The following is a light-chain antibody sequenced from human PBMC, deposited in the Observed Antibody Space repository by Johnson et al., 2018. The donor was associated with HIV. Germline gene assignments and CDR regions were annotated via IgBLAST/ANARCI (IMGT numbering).Light chain of an antibody. CDR3: GTWDSSLSANV. J-gene: IGLJ1*01. V-gene: IGLV1-51*02. Sequence: QSVLTQAPSVSAAPGQKVTISCSGSSSNIGNNYVSWYQQLPGTAPKLLVYENINRPSGIPDRFSGSKSGTSATLGIAGLQTGDEADYYCGTWDSSLSANVFGTGTKVTVL. CDR1: SSNIGNNY. CDR2: ENI.